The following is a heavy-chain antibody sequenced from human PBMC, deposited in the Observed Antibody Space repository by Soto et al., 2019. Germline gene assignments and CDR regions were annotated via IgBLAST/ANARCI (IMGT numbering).Heavy chain of an antibody. Sequence: QVQLQESGPGLVKPSETLSLTCTVSGGSISSYYWSWIRQPPGKGLEWIGNIHNSGSTNYKPSLKSRVTISVDKSKNQFSLKLSSVTAADTAVYYCARETDSGSYYTFDIWGQGTMVTVSS. V-gene: IGHV4-59*01. D-gene: IGHD1-26*01. CDR3: ARETDSGSYYTFDI. CDR1: GGSISSYY. CDR2: IHNSGST. J-gene: IGHJ3*02.